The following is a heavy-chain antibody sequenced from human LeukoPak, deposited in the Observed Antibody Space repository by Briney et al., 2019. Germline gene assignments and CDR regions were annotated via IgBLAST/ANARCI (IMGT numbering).Heavy chain of an antibody. CDR3: ARGPLIAARFFDY. Sequence: SETLSLTCAVYGGSFSGYYWSWIRQPPGKGLEWIGEINHSGSTNYNPSLKSRVTISVDTSKNQFSLKLSSVTAADTAVYYCARGPLIAARFFDYWGQGTLVTVSS. CDR2: INHSGST. D-gene: IGHD6-6*01. J-gene: IGHJ4*02. CDR1: GGSFSGYY. V-gene: IGHV4-34*01.